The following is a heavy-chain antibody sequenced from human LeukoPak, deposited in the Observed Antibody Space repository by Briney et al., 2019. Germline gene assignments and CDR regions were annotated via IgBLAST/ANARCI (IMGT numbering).Heavy chain of an antibody. J-gene: IGHJ6*03. D-gene: IGHD2-2*01. CDR1: GFTFGSHW. CDR2: IKLDGSEK. CDR3: ARVGARDIVVVPAAMGYYYYYYMDV. V-gene: IGHV3-7*01. Sequence: PGGSLRLSCVASGFTFGSHWMSWVRQAPGKGLEWVANIKLDGSEKYYVDSVKGRFTISRDNAKNSLYLQMNSLRAEDTAVYYCARVGARDIVVVPAAMGYYYYYYMDVWGKGTTVTVS.